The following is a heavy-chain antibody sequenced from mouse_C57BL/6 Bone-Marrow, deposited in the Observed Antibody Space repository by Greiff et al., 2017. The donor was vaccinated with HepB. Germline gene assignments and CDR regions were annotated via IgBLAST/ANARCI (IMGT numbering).Heavy chain of an antibody. Sequence: ESGPGLVKPSQSLSLTCSVTGYSITSGYYWNWIRQFPGNKLEWMGYISYDGSNNYNPSLKNRISITRDTSKNQFFLKLNSVTTEDTATYYCAREGEVTTNFEVWGTGTTVTVSS. CDR2: ISYDGSN. D-gene: IGHD2-2*01. V-gene: IGHV3-6*01. CDR1: GYSITSGYY. CDR3: AREGEVTTNFEV. J-gene: IGHJ1*03.